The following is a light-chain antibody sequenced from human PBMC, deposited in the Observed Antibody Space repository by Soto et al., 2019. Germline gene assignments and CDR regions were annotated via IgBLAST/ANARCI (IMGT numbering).Light chain of an antibody. CDR2: LGS. CDR1: QSLLHSNGYNY. CDR3: QQSYSNTQT. J-gene: IGKJ1*01. V-gene: IGKV2-28*01. Sequence: DIVMTQSPLSLPVTPGEPASISCRSSQSLLHSNGYNYLDWYLQKPGQSPQLLIYLGSNRASGVPDRFSGSGSGTDFTLTISSLQPEDFATYYCQQSYSNTQTFGQGTKVDIK.